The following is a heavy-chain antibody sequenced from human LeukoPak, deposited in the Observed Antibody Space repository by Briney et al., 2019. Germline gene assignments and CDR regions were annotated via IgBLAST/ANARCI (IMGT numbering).Heavy chain of an antibody. Sequence: GGSLRLSCAASGFTFSSYAMSWVRQAPGKGLEWVSGIGAGGRGDTYYADSMKGRFIISRDNSKDTLFLHLNSLRAEDTATYYCVKGYNWNDEFDYWGQGTLVTVS. J-gene: IGHJ4*02. CDR3: VKGYNWNDEFDY. D-gene: IGHD1-20*01. CDR1: GFTFSSYA. CDR2: IGAGGRGDT. V-gene: IGHV3-23*01.